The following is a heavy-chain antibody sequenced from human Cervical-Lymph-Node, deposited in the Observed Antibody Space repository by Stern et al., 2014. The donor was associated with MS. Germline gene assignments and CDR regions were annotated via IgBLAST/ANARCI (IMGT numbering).Heavy chain of an antibody. CDR1: GYSVTDFY. J-gene: IGHJ4*02. Sequence: VQLVQSGAVVKKPEASVKVSCKASGYSVTDFYIHWVRQVPGQGLEWMGWIDPKDGGTKYAPNFQGRVTMTRDTSIATVYMELSRLTSGDMAVYFCAREDSSGYYSAGLDYWGQGTLVAVSS. CDR2: IDPKDGGT. CDR3: AREDSSGYYSAGLDY. D-gene: IGHD3-22*01. V-gene: IGHV1-2*02.